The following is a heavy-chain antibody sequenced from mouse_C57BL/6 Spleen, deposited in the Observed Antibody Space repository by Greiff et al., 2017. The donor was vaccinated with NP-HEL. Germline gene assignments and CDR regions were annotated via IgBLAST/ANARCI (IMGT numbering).Heavy chain of an antibody. D-gene: IGHD2-4*01. V-gene: IGHV3-6*01. CDR1: GYSITSGYY. CDR3: AIYYDYDGVAY. J-gene: IGHJ3*01. Sequence: ESGPGLVKPSQSLSLTCSVTGYSITSGYYWNWIRQFPGNKLEWMGYISYDGSNNYNPSLKNRISITRDTSKNQFFLKLNSVTTEDTATYYCAIYYDYDGVAYWGQGTLVTVSA. CDR2: ISYDGSN.